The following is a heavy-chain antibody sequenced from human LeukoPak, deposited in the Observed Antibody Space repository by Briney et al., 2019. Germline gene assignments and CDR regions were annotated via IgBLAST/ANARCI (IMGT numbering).Heavy chain of an antibody. CDR3: ARGAPAPDYVWGSYRYEFYY. Sequence: SETLSLTCTVSGGSISSSSYYWGWIRQPPGKGLEWVGSIYYSGSTYYNPSLKSRITISVDTSKNQFALKLSAVTAADTAVYYCARGAPAPDYVWGSYRYEFYYWGQGTLVTVSS. J-gene: IGHJ4*02. CDR1: GGSISSSSYY. D-gene: IGHD3-16*02. CDR2: IYYSGST. V-gene: IGHV4-39*01.